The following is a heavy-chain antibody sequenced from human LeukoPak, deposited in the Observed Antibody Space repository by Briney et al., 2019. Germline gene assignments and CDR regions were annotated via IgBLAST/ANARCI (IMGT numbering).Heavy chain of an antibody. CDR1: GFTVSSNY. Sequence: GGSLRLSCAASGFTVSSNYMSWVRQAPGKGLERVSVIYSGGSTYYADSVKGRFTISRDNSKNTLYLQMNSLRAEDTAVYYCARDLRACGGDCSNSFDYWGQGTLVTVSS. J-gene: IGHJ4*02. D-gene: IGHD2-21*02. V-gene: IGHV3-53*01. CDR2: IYSGGST. CDR3: ARDLRACGGDCSNSFDY.